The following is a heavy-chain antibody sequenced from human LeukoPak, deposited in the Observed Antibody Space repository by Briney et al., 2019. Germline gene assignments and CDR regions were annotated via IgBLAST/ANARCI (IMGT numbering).Heavy chain of an antibody. CDR2: IYSDNT. CDR3: ARASEGSSWYFRA. Sequence: GGSLRLSCAVSGFTVSSNSMSWVRQAPGKGLEWVSFIYSDNTHYSDSVKGRFTISRDNAKNSLYLQMNSLRAEDTAVYYCARASEGSSWYFRAWGQGTLVTVSS. D-gene: IGHD6-13*01. CDR1: GFTVSSNS. J-gene: IGHJ5*02. V-gene: IGHV3-53*01.